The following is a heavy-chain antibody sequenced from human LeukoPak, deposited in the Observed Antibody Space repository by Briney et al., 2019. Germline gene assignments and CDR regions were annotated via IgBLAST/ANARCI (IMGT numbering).Heavy chain of an antibody. CDR2: IYTSGST. J-gene: IGHJ4*02. Sequence: PSETLSLTCTVSGGSISSYYWSWIRQPPGKGLEWIGYIYTSGSTNYNPSLKSRVTTSVDTSKNQFSLKLSSVTAADTAVYYCARSRYNWNDVPYYWGQGTLVTVSS. D-gene: IGHD1-1*01. CDR3: ARSRYNWNDVPYY. CDR1: GGSISSYY. V-gene: IGHV4-4*09.